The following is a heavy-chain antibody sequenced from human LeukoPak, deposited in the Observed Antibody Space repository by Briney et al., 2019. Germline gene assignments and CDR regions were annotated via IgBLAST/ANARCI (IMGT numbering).Heavy chain of an antibody. CDR2: ISWNSGSI. Sequence: PGRSLRLSCAASGFTFDDYAMHWVRQAPGKGLEWVSGISWNSGSIGYADSVKGRFTISRDNAKNSLYLQMNSLRAEDTALYYCAKDRVATIIGLINWFDPWGQGTLVTVSS. D-gene: IGHD5-12*01. V-gene: IGHV3-9*01. J-gene: IGHJ5*02. CDR3: AKDRVATIIGLINWFDP. CDR1: GFTFDDYA.